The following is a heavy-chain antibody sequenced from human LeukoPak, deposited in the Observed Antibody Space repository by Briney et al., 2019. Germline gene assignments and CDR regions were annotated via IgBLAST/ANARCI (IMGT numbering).Heavy chain of an antibody. V-gene: IGHV3-11*06. D-gene: IGHD3-22*01. CDR3: ARGPYYYDSSGYYFSDY. Sequence: SGGSLRLSCTASGFTFGDYAMSWFRQAPGKGLEWVSYISSSSSYTNYADSVKGRFTISRDNAKNSLYLQMNSLRAEDTAVYYCARGPYYYDSSGYYFSDYWGQGTLVTVSS. CDR1: GFTFGDYA. J-gene: IGHJ4*02. CDR2: ISSSSSYT.